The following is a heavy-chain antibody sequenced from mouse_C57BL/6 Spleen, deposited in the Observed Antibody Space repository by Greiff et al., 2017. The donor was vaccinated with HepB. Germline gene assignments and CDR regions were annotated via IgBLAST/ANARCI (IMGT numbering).Heavy chain of an antibody. V-gene: IGHV1-80*01. Sequence: VQVVESGAELVKPGASVKISCKASGYAFSSYWMNWVKQSPGKGLEWIGQIHPGDGDTNYNGKFKGKATLTADKSSSTAYMQLSSLTSEDSAVYFCARWSPEAMDYWGQGTSVTVSS. J-gene: IGHJ4*01. CDR1: GYAFSSYW. CDR3: ARWSPEAMDY. CDR2: IHPGDGDT.